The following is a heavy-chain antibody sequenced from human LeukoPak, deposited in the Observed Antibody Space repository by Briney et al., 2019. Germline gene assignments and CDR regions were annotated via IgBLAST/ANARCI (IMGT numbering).Heavy chain of an antibody. CDR1: GFTFSSYA. V-gene: IGHV3-23*01. D-gene: IGHD6-19*01. CDR2: ISGSGGST. J-gene: IGHJ3*02. CDR3: AKDRSSGWYDAFDI. Sequence: PGGSLRLSCAASGFTFSSYAMSWVRQAPGKGLEWVSCISGSGGSTYYSDSVKGRFTISRDNSKNTLYLQLHSLRAEDTAVYYCAKDRSSGWYDAFDIWGQGTMVIVSS.